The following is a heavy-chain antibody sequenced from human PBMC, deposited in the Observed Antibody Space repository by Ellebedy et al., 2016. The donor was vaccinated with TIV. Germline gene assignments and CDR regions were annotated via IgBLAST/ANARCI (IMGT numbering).Heavy chain of an antibody. V-gene: IGHV4-59*01. CDR1: GGSISSYY. Sequence: MPSETLSLTCTVSGGSISSYYWSWIRQPPGKGLEWIGYIHYSGSTQYNPSLKSRVTMSVDTSKTQFSLKLSSVTAADTAVYYCAKGRGGGSDSSAPRYYFDYWGLGTLVTVSS. CDR3: AKGRGGGSDSSAPRYYFDY. CDR2: IHYSGST. J-gene: IGHJ4*02. D-gene: IGHD3-22*01.